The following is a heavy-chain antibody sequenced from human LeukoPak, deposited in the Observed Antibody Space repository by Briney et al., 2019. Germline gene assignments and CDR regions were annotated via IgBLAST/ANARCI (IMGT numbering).Heavy chain of an antibody. J-gene: IGHJ6*03. CDR3: ATGKERDYFYMDV. V-gene: IGHV4-39*07. Sequence: PSETLSLTCTVSGGSISSSSYYWGWIRQPPGKGLDWIGIIYFSGSTLYNPSLSSRVTIPLGRSKNQVSLRLTSVTAADTAVYYCATGKERDYFYMDVWAKGTTVTVSS. D-gene: IGHD1-26*01. CDR2: IYFSGST. CDR1: GGSISSSSYY.